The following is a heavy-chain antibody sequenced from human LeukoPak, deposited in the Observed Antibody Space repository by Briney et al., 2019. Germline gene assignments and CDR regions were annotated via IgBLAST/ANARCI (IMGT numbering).Heavy chain of an antibody. CDR1: GGSISSYY. Sequence: PSETLSLTCTASGGSISSYYWSWIRQPPGKGLEWIGYIYYSGSTNYNPSLKSRVTISVDTSKNQFSLKLSSVTAADTAVYYCARWGGKPHLPNWFDPWGQGTLVTVSS. D-gene: IGHD4-23*01. J-gene: IGHJ5*02. CDR3: ARWGGKPHLPNWFDP. CDR2: IYYSGST. V-gene: IGHV4-59*01.